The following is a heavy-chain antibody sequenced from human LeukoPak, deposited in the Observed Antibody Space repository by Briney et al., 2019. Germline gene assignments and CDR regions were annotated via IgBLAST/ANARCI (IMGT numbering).Heavy chain of an antibody. CDR3: ARHSRTYYDFDY. Sequence: SETLSLTCTVSGGSISSSSYYWGWIRQPPGKGLEWIGSMDYSGSTYCNPSLKSRVSISVDMSTNQFSLKLTSVTAADTAVYYCARHSRTYYDFDYWGQGTLVTVSS. CDR2: MDYSGST. J-gene: IGHJ4*02. D-gene: IGHD1-26*01. CDR1: GGSISSSSYY. V-gene: IGHV4-39*07.